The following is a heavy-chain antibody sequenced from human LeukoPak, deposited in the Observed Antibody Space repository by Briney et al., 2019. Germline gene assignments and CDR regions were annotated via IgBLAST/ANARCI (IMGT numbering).Heavy chain of an antibody. CDR1: GFTFDDYA. Sequence: GGSLRLSCAASGFTFDDYAMHWVRQAPGKGLECVSLISGDGGSTYYADSVKGRFTISRDNSKNSLYLQMNSLRTEDTALYYCAKDPYYDFWSGGAGAFDIWGQGTMVTVSS. D-gene: IGHD3-3*01. V-gene: IGHV3-43*02. J-gene: IGHJ3*02. CDR3: AKDPYYDFWSGGAGAFDI. CDR2: ISGDGGST.